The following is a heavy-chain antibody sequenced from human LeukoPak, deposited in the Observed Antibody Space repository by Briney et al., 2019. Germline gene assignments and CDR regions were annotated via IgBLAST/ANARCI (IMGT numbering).Heavy chain of an antibody. D-gene: IGHD5-12*01. CDR2: ISYDGSNK. CDR1: GFTFSSYA. Sequence: GRSLRLSCAASGFTFSSYAMHWVRQAPGKGLEWVAVISYDGSNKYYADSVKGRFTISRDNSKNTLYLQMNSLRAEDTAVYYCAKMGYSGYDPTHLDYWGQGTLVTVSS. V-gene: IGHV3-30-3*02. CDR3: AKMGYSGYDPTHLDY. J-gene: IGHJ4*02.